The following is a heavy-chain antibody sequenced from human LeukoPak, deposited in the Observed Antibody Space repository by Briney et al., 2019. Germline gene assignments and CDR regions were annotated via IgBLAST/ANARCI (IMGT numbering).Heavy chain of an antibody. CDR3: ARDWPFDY. V-gene: IGHV3-30*03. Sequence: GRSLRLSCAASAFTFSSYAMHWVRQAPGKGLEWVAVISYDGSNKYYADSVKGRFTISRDNAKNSLYLQMNSLRAEDTAVYYCARDWPFDYWGQGTLVTVSS. J-gene: IGHJ4*02. CDR1: AFTFSSYA. CDR2: ISYDGSNK.